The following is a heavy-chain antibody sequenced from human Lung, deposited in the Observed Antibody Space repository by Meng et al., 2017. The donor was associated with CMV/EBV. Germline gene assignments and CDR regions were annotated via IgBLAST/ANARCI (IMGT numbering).Heavy chain of an antibody. CDR3: ARVPRSRYYYYGMDV. D-gene: IGHD3-10*01. V-gene: IGHV3-48*03. CDR1: GFTFSSYE. Sequence: GGSXRLXCAASGFTFSSYEMNWVRQAPGKGLEWVSYISSSGSTIYYADSVKGRFTISRDNAKNSLYLQMNSLRAEDTAVYYCARVPRSRYYYYGMDVWGQGTTVTVSS. CDR2: ISSSGSTI. J-gene: IGHJ6*02.